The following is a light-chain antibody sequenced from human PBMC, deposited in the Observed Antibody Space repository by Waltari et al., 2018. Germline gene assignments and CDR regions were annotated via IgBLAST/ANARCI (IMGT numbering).Light chain of an antibody. V-gene: IGLV3-1*01. J-gene: IGLJ2*01. CDR2: QDS. Sequence: SQELTQPPSVSVSPGQTASITCSGDKLGAKRGCWYQQKPGQSPVLVMYQDSKRPSGIPERFSGSSSGNTATLTISGTQAMDEADYYCQAWDSTAPHVVFGGGTKLTVL. CDR3: QAWDSTAPHVV. CDR1: KLGAKR.